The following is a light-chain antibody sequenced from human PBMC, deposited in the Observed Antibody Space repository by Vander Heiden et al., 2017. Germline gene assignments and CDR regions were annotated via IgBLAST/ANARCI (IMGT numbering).Light chain of an antibody. CDR3: QQYSTSRT. CDR2: DAS. V-gene: IGKV3-20*01. CDR1: QSVSNNY. J-gene: IGKJ1*01. Sequence: EIVLTQPPVTLSLSPGERATLSCRASQSVSNNYLAWYQQKPGQAPRLLIYDASSRATGIPDRFSGSGSGTDFTLTISRVEPEDFAVYYCQQYSTSRTFGQGTKVEVK.